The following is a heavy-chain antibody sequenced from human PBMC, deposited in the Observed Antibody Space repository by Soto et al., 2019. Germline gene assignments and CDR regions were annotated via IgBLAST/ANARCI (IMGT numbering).Heavy chain of an antibody. CDR1: GFTFSSYW. J-gene: IGHJ5*02. V-gene: IGHV3-7*05. D-gene: IGHD6-19*01. Sequence: GGSLRLSCAASGFTFSSYWMNWVRQAPGKGLEWVANIEQDGSDKYYVDSVKGRFTISRDNAKNSLYLQINNLRPEDTAVYYCAGGTGWLSVSWGQGTLVTVSS. CDR2: IEQDGSDK. CDR3: AGGTGWLSVS.